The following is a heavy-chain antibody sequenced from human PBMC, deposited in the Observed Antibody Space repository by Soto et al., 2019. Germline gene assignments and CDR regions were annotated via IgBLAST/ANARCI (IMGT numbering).Heavy chain of an antibody. Sequence: QVQLQESGPGLVKPSQTLSLTCTVSGDSISSGTNFWSWIRQPPRKGLEWMGFVHHSGTTFYNPSIQSRVMISGDTSENQISLKMTSLTAADTAVYYFARARGYCPGTSCSRFYFYGLDVWGQGTKVSVSS. CDR2: VHHSGTT. J-gene: IGHJ6*02. V-gene: IGHV4-30-4*01. CDR3: ARARGYCPGTSCSRFYFYGLDV. D-gene: IGHD2-2*01. CDR1: GDSISSGTNF.